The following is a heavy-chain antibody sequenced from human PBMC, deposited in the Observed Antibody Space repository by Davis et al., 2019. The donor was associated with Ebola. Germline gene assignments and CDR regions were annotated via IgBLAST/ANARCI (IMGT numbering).Heavy chain of an antibody. V-gene: IGHV1-69*13. CDR2: ITPMFGTS. CDR1: GGTFRNHV. CDR3: ATDRGSCSGGACYSWLY. Sequence: SVKVSCQALGGTFRNHVISWVRQAPGQGLEWMGGITPMFGTSNYAQKFEARVSITADESTSTVYMDLRSLKSEDTAVYYCATDRGSCSGGACYSWLYWGQGSLVTVSS. J-gene: IGHJ4*02. D-gene: IGHD2-15*01.